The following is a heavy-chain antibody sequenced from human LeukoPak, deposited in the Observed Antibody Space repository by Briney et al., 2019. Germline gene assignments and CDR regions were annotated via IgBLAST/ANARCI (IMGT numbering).Heavy chain of an antibody. CDR2: IYYSGST. CDR3: ARSRQYQLLGWFDP. CDR1: GGSISSSSYY. D-gene: IGHD2-2*01. J-gene: IGHJ5*02. Sequence: KPSETLSLTCTVSGGSISSSSYYWGWIRQPPGKGLEWIGSIYYSGSTYYNPSLKSRVTISVDTSKNQFSLKLSSVTAADTAVYYCARSRQYQLLGWFDPWGQGTLVTVPS. V-gene: IGHV4-39*01.